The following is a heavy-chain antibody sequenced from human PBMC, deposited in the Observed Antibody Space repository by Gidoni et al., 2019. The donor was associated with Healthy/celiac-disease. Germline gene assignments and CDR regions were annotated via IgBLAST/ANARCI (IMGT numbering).Heavy chain of an antibody. CDR1: GFTFSNAW. CDR3: TTDKATVTPFDY. Sequence: EVQLVESGGGLVKPGGSLRLSCAASGFTFSNAWMSWVRQAPGKGLEWVGRIKSKTDGGTTDYAAPVKGRFTISRDDSKNTLYLQTNSLKTEDTAVYYCTTDKATVTPFDYWGQGTLVTVSS. D-gene: IGHD4-4*01. J-gene: IGHJ4*02. V-gene: IGHV3-15*01. CDR2: IKSKTDGGTT.